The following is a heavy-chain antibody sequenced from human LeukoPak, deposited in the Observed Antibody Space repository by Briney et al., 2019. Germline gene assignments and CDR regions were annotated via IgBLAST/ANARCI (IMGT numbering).Heavy chain of an antibody. J-gene: IGHJ4*02. V-gene: IGHV3-7*01. CDR3: ARDWVRSSCTD. Sequence: GGSLRLSCAAPGFTFSSYWMSWVRQAPGKGLEWVANIKQDGSEKYYVDSVKGRFTISRDNAKNSLYLQMNSLRAEDTAVYYCARDWVRSSCTDWGQGNLVTVSS. CDR2: IKQDGSEK. CDR1: GFTFSSYW. D-gene: IGHD6-13*01.